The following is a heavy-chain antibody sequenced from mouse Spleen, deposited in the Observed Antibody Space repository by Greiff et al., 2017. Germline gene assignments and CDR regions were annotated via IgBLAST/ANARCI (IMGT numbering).Heavy chain of an antibody. CDR1: GFTFSSYA. D-gene: IGHD4-1*01. Sequence: EVQRVESGGGLVKLGGSLKLSCAASGFTFSSYAMSWVRQTPEKRLEWVATISSGGGNTYYPDSVKGRFTISRDNAKNTLYLQMSSLKSEDTAMYYCARRLGRDYFDYWGQGTTLTVSS. CDR3: ARRLGRDYFDY. J-gene: IGHJ2*01. V-gene: IGHV5-9-3*01. CDR2: ISSGGGNT.